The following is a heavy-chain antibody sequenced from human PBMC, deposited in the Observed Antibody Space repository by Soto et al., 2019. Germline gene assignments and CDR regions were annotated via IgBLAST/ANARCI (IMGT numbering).Heavy chain of an antibody. CDR2: IIPILGIA. J-gene: IGHJ6*02. CDR3: ARDGSHYYGMDV. V-gene: IGHV1-69*08. Sequence: QVQLVQSGAEVKKPGSSVKVSCKASGGTFSSYTISWVRQAPGQGLEWMGRIIPILGIANYAQKFQGRVTITADKSTSTAYMALSSLRSEDTAVYYWARDGSHYYGMDVWGQGTTVTVSS. CDR1: GGTFSSYT.